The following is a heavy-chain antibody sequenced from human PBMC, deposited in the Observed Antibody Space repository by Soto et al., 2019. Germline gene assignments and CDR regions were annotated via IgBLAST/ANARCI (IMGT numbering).Heavy chain of an antibody. J-gene: IGHJ6*02. V-gene: IGHV1-69*01. CDR2: IIPMFGKA. D-gene: IGHD2-8*01. CDR1: GGTFRSYA. CDR3: ARSMETNYFYCMDV. Sequence: QVQLVQSGAEVREPGSSVKVSCEASGGTFRSYAINWVRQAPGQGLEWMGGIIPMFGKANYAEKFLGRVTITADEATGTAYMEVSSLQSEDTAVYCCARSMETNYFYCMDVWGLGTTVTVSS.